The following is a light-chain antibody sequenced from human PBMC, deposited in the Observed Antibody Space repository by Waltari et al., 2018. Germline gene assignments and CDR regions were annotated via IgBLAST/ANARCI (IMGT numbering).Light chain of an antibody. CDR3: QHYDNYPVA. CDR2: KSS. CDR1: QSISIW. V-gene: IGKV1-5*03. Sequence: DIQMTQSPSTLSASVGDRVSITCRASQSISIWLAWYQQRSGKAPKLLISKSSSLESGVPSRFSGSGSGTEFTLTITNLHPDDFATYYCQHYDNYPVAFGQGTKPEIK. J-gene: IGKJ2*01.